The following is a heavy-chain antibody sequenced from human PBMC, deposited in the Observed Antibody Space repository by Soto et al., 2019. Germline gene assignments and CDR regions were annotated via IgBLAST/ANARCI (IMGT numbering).Heavy chain of an antibody. CDR2: IKEDGSER. CDR3: ASARHIGP. CDR1: GFTFVNYW. V-gene: IGHV3-7*01. D-gene: IGHD2-21*01. Sequence: WGSLRLSCAASGFTFVNYWMIWFRHAPFKWLEWVANIKEDGSERNYVDSVKGRFTISRDNAENSLYLQMNSLRAEDTAVYYCASARHIGPWGQGTLVTVSS. J-gene: IGHJ5*02.